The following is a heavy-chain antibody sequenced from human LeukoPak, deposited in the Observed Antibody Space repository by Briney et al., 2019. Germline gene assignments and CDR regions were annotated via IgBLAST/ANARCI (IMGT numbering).Heavy chain of an antibody. CDR1: GFTVRSNY. Sequence: GGSLRLSCAASGFTVRSNYMSWVRQAPGKGLEWVSVIYSGGSTYYADSVKGRFTISRHNSKNTLYLQMNSLRAEDTAVYYCARGLYDSSGYAAYYFDYWGQGTLVTVSS. CDR3: ARGLYDSSGYAAYYFDY. J-gene: IGHJ4*02. V-gene: IGHV3-53*04. D-gene: IGHD3-22*01. CDR2: IYSGGST.